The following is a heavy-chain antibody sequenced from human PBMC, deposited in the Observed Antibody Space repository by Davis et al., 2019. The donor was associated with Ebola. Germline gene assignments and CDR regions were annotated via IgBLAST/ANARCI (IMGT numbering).Heavy chain of an antibody. CDR3: SREVRGGFSPMDL. CDR1: GFIFRSYV. CDR2: LGTSADT. J-gene: IGHJ6*04. D-gene: IGHD5-18*01. Sequence: GESLKISCAASGFIFRSYVMSWVRQAPGKGLEWVSTLGTSADTYYADSVKGRFTISRDNARNTLYLQMNSLRAEDTAVYYCSREVRGGFSPMDLWGTGTTVTVSS. V-gene: IGHV3-23*01.